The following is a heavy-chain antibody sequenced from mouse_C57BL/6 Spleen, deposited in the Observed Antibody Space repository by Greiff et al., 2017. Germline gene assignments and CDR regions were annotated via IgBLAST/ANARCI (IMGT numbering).Heavy chain of an antibody. D-gene: IGHD2-4*01. CDR2: INYDGSST. CDR3: AIYYDHRGFAY. V-gene: IGHV5-16*01. J-gene: IGHJ3*01. Sequence: EVKLMESEGGLVQPGSSMKLSCTASGFTFSDYYMAWVRQVPEKGLEWVANINYDGSSTYYLDSLKSRFIISRDNAKNILYLQMSILKSEDTATYYCAIYYDHRGFAYWGQGTLVTVSA. CDR1: GFTFSDYY.